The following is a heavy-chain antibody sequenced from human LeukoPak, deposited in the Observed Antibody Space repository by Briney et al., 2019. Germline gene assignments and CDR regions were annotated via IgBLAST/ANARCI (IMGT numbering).Heavy chain of an antibody. CDR1: GFTFSRFE. CDR2: ISTGTYI. CDR3: ARENMVGADDY. J-gene: IGHJ4*02. V-gene: IGHV3-48*03. D-gene: IGHD1-26*01. Sequence: PGGSLRLSCVASGFTFSRFELNWVRQAPGKGLEWVSHISTGTYIAYADSVKGRFTISRDNARNSLYLEMNSLRAEDTAVYYCARENMVGADDYWGQGTLVTVSS.